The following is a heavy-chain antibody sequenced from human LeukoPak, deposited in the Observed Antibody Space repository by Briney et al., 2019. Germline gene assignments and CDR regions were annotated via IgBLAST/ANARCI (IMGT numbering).Heavy chain of an antibody. CDR3: AGLVGRYSSGPYYYYFDY. CDR2: MYLSGTT. J-gene: IGHJ4*02. D-gene: IGHD3-22*01. V-gene: IGHV4-4*02. Sequence: PGGSLRLSCAASGFTFSHAWMTWVRQPPGKGLEWIGEMYLSGTTHSNPSVKSRVTISIDKSKNQFFLNLSSVTAADTAVYYCAGLVGRYSSGPYYYYFDYWGQGTLVTVSS. CDR1: GFTFSHAW.